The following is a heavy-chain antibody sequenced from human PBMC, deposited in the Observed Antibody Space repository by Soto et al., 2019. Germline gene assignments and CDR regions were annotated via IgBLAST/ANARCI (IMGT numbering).Heavy chain of an antibody. V-gene: IGHV4-59*01. J-gene: IGHJ4*02. CDR2: VYYSGST. Sequence: SETLSLTCTISGGSISGYYWSWIRQPPGKGLEWIGYVYYSGSTNYNPSLESRVTISIDTSKNQFSLKLTSVTAADTAVYYCAKYRRTEADGYTLDFWGQGTLVTVSS. CDR3: AKYRRTEADGYTLDF. CDR1: GGSISGYY. D-gene: IGHD5-12*01.